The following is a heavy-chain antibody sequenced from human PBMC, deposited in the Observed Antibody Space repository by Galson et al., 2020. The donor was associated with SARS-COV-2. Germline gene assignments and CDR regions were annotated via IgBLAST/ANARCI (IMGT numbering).Heavy chain of an antibody. V-gene: IGHV3-30*18. Sequence: GGSLRLSCAASGFIFSSYAMHWVRQAPGKGLEWVTLISSDGSNKYYADSVKGRFTISRDYSKNIVSLQMNSLRVEDTAVYYCAKDRRRSFNYPSFTYAMDVWGQGTTVIVSS. CDR1: GFIFSSYA. D-gene: IGHD1-26*01. CDR3: AKDRRRSFNYPSFTYAMDV. CDR2: ISSDGSNK. J-gene: IGHJ6*02.